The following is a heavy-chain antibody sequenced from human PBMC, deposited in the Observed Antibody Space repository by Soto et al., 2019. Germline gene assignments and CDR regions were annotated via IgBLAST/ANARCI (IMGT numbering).Heavy chain of an antibody. J-gene: IGHJ4*02. V-gene: IGHV4-30-4*01. CDR1: GGSISSGENF. D-gene: IGHD1-26*01. CDR3: ARDTGTYPYYFDY. Sequence: QVQLQESGPGLVKPSQTLSLTCTVSGGSISSGENFWNWIRQSPGKGLEWIGYIHHSGSTYYNPSLKSRLTISVDTSKNQISLKLNSVTAADTAVYYCARDTGTYPYYFDYWGQGNLVTVSS. CDR2: IHHSGST.